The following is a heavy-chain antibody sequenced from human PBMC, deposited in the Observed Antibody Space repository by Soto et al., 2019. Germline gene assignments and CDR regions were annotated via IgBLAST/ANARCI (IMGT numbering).Heavy chain of an antibody. CDR2: IIPILGIA. J-gene: IGHJ5*02. V-gene: IGHV1-69*02. Sequence: QVQLVQSGAAVKKPGSSVKVSCKASGGTFSSYTISWVRQAPGQGLEWMGRIIPILGIANYAQKFQGRVTITADKSTSTAYMELSSLRSEDTAVYYCACSSSWTTPFDPWGQGTLVTVSS. CDR3: ACSSSWTTPFDP. CDR1: GGTFSSYT. D-gene: IGHD6-13*01.